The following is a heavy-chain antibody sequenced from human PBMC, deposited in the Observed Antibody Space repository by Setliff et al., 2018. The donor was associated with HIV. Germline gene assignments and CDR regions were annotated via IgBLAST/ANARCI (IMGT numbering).Heavy chain of an antibody. V-gene: IGHV1-46*03. Sequence: ASVKVSCKASGYTFTTSYIHWVRQAPGQGLEWMGIIDPDVGHTIYAQKFQGRVTMTRDTSTTTAYMELSSLRSEDTALYYCARASPAPRAYGSGSYLAWWGLGTLVTVSS. J-gene: IGHJ4*02. CDR1: GYTFTTSY. CDR2: IDPDVGHT. D-gene: IGHD3-10*01. CDR3: ARASPAPRAYGSGSYLAW.